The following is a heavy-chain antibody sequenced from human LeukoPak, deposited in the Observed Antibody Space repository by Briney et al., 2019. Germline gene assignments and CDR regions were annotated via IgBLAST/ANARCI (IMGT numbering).Heavy chain of an antibody. D-gene: IGHD5-18*01. Sequence: SVKVSCKASGGTFSSYAISWVRQAPGQGLEWMGGIIPIFGTANYAQKFQGRVTITTDESTSTAYMELSSLRSEDTAVYYCARDHVDTAMVTPDYWGQGTLVTVSS. CDR1: GGTFSSYA. CDR3: ARDHVDTAMVTPDY. J-gene: IGHJ4*02. V-gene: IGHV1-69*05. CDR2: IIPIFGTA.